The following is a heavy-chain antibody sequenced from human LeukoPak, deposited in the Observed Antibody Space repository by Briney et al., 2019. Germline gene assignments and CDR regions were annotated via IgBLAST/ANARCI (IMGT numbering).Heavy chain of an antibody. D-gene: IGHD2-15*01. V-gene: IGHV3-53*01. J-gene: IGHJ2*01. CDR2: LYSGGTT. CDR3: ARVGSARGWYFDL. CDR1: GFTVSSNH. Sequence: GGSLRLSCAASGFTVSSNHMSWVRQAPGKGLEWVSVLYSGGTTYYIDSVRGRFTVSRDNSKNTLYLQMNSLRAEDTAVYYCARVGSARGWYFDLWGRGTLVTVSS.